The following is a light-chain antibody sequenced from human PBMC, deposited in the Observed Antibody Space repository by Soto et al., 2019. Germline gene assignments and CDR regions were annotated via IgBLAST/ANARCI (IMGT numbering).Light chain of an antibody. J-gene: IGKJ3*01. CDR3: EQSYSALLFT. CDR1: QTIGRY. Sequence: DIQMTQFPSSLSASVGDRVTITCRASQTIGRYLNWYQQKPGKVPKLLIYAASNLQSGVPARFSGSGSGTDFTLTITSRQPEDFATYYCEQSYSALLFTFGHGTKVDI. CDR2: AAS. V-gene: IGKV1-39*01.